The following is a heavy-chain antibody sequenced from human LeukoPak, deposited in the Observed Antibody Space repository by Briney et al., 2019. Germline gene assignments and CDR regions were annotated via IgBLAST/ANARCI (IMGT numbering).Heavy chain of an antibody. Sequence: ASVKVSCEASGYTFTGYYMHWVRQAPGQGLEWMGWINPNSGGTNYAQKFQGRVTMTRDTSISTAYMELSRLRSDDTAVYYCARGEMATIWGIDYWGQGTLVTVSS. CDR3: ARGEMATIWGIDY. CDR2: INPNSGGT. D-gene: IGHD5-24*01. V-gene: IGHV1-2*02. J-gene: IGHJ4*02. CDR1: GYTFTGYY.